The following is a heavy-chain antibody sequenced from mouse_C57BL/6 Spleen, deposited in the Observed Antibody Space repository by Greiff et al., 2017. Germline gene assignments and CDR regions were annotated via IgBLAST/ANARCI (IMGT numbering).Heavy chain of an antibody. J-gene: IGHJ4*01. Sequence: QVQLQQSGAELVRPGTSVKVSCKASGYAFTNYLIEWVKQRPGPGLEWIGVINPGGGGTNYNEKFKGKATLTADKSSSTAYMQLSSLTSEDAAVYFCARSGVQLGAMDYWGQGTSVTVSS. V-gene: IGHV1-54*01. CDR2: INPGGGGT. CDR3: ARSGVQLGAMDY. CDR1: GYAFTNYL. D-gene: IGHD3-1*01.